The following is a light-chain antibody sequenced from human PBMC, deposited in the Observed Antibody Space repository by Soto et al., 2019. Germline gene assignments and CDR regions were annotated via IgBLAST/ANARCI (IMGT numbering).Light chain of an antibody. CDR3: QQYNSYPWT. J-gene: IGKJ1*01. CDR2: GAS. CDR1: QSISSSY. Sequence: EVVLTQSPATLSLSPGEGATLSCRVSQSISSSYLSWYQQRPGQAPRLLIYGASTRATGIPARFSGSGRGSGTDFTLTISSLQPEDFAVYYCQQYNSYPWTFGQGTKV. V-gene: IGKV3D-7*01.